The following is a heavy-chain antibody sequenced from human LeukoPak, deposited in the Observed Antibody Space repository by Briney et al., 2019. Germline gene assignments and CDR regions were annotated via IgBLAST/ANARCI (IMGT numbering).Heavy chain of an antibody. CDR1: GFTFSSYW. V-gene: IGHV3-74*01. CDR2: IFSDGSST. D-gene: IGHD6-19*01. J-gene: IGHJ3*02. CDR3: TREDVDITVATSGAFDI. Sequence: GGALRLSCVASGFTFSSYWMHWVRQAPGKGLVWVSRIFSDGSSTSYADSLKGRFTISRDNAPKTLFLQMNSLRAEDTALYYCTREDVDITVATSGAFDIWGQGTMVTVSS.